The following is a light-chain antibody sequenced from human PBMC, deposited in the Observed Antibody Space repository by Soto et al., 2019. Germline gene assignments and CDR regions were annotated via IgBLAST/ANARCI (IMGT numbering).Light chain of an antibody. CDR3: HSYDSSLSGVV. Sequence: QSVLTQPPSVSGAPGQRVTISCTGSSSRIGAGYGVHWYQQLPGTAPKLLIYGNTNRPSGVPDRFSGSKSGTSASLAITGLQAEDEADYYCHSYDSSLSGVVFGGGTKLTVL. CDR1: SSRIGAGYG. J-gene: IGLJ2*01. CDR2: GNT. V-gene: IGLV1-40*01.